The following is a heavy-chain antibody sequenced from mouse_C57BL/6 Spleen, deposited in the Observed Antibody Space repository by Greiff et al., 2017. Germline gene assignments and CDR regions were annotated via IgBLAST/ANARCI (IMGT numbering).Heavy chain of an antibody. CDR2: IRLKSDNYAS. CDR1: GFTFSNYW. V-gene: IGHV6-3*01. J-gene: IGHJ4*01. Sequence: EVKLMESGGGLVQPGGSMKLSCVASGFTFSNYWMNWVRQSPEKGLEWVAQIRLKSDNYASHYEESVKGRFTISRDESKRSVYLRMNNLRAEDTGIYYCTVITTAEAMDYWGQGTSVTVPS. D-gene: IGHD1-1*01. CDR3: TVITTAEAMDY.